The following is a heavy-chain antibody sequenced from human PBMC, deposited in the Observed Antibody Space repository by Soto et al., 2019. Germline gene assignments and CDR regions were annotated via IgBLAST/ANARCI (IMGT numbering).Heavy chain of an antibody. J-gene: IGHJ3*02. CDR1: GGSISSYY. CDR2: IYYSGST. V-gene: IGHV4-59*01. D-gene: IGHD3-10*01. Sequence: PSATLSPTCTVSGGSISSYYWSWIRQPPGKGLEWIGYIYYSGSTNYNPSLKSRVTISVDTSKNQFSLKLSSVTAADTAVYYCARVWGGAFDIWGQGTMVTVSS. CDR3: ARVWGGAFDI.